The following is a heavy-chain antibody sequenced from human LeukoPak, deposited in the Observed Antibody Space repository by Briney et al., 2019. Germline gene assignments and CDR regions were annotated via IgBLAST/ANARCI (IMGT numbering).Heavy chain of an antibody. CDR2: ISAYNGNT. J-gene: IGHJ5*02. Sequence: ASVKVSCKASGYTFTSYGISWVRQAPGQGLEWMGWISAYNGNTNYAQKLQGRVTMTTDTSTSTAYMELRSLRSDDTAVYYCARDPSYSSGNNWFDPWGQGTLVTVSS. CDR1: GYTFTSYG. V-gene: IGHV1-18*01. D-gene: IGHD6-19*01. CDR3: ARDPSYSSGNNWFDP.